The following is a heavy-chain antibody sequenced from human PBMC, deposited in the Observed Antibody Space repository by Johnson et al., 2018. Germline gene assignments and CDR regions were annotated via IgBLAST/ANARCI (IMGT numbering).Heavy chain of an antibody. J-gene: IGHJ3*02. Sequence: EVQLLESGGGVVRPGGSLRLSCAASGFTFDDYGLSWVRQDPGKGLEWVSGINWNGGSTGYEDSVRGPLTCSRDNAKNPLYLQMNSLRAEDRALYYCAGGMATHGAFDIWGQGTMVTVSS. D-gene: IGHD2-8*01. CDR2: INWNGGST. CDR3: AGGMATHGAFDI. CDR1: GFTFDDYG. V-gene: IGHV3-20*04.